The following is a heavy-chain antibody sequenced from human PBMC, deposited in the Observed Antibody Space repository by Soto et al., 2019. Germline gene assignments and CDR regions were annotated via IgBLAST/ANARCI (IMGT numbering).Heavy chain of an antibody. CDR2: INGGNGNT. CDR3: ALWFGELHGLDY. V-gene: IGHV1-3*01. D-gene: IGHD3-10*01. Sequence: ASVKVSCKASGYTFSSYDIHWVRQAPGQRLEWMGWINGGNGNTKYSQKFQGRVTITRDTSASTAYMELSSLISEDTAVYYCALWFGELHGLDYWGLGTLVTVSS. CDR1: GYTFSSYD. J-gene: IGHJ4*02.